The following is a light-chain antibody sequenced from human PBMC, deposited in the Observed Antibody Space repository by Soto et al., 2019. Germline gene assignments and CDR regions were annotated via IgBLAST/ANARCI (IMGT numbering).Light chain of an antibody. V-gene: IGKV1-5*03. CDR3: QHCDSYWT. Sequence: DIQMTQSPSTLSASVGDRVTITCRASQSISTSVAWYQQKPGKAPKVLIYKSSSLEIGVQSRFSCSGSGTEFTLTISSMQHDDFENYYCQHCDSYWTFGQGTKVEIK. J-gene: IGKJ1*01. CDR2: KSS. CDR1: QSISTS.